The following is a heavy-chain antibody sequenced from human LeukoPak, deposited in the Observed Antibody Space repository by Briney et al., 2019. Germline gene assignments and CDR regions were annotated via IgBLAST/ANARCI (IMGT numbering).Heavy chain of an antibody. CDR1: GGSISSFY. J-gene: IGHJ6*03. CDR3: ARGLGGASYYMDV. Sequence: SETLSLTCTVSGGSISSFYWSWVRQPAGKGPEWIGRVDTSGSTHYNPSLKSRVTMSLDTSKNQFPLKVNSVTVADTAVYYCARGLGGASYYMDVWGKGTTVTVSS. CDR2: VDTSGST. V-gene: IGHV4-4*07. D-gene: IGHD3-16*01.